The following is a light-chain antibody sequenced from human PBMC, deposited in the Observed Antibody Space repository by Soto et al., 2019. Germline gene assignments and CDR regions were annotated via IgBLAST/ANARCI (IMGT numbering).Light chain of an antibody. CDR2: GNN. Sequence: QAVVTQPPSVSGAPGQRVTISCTGSSSNIGAGYDVHWYQQLPGTAPKLLIYGNNNRPSGVPDRFSGSKSGTSASLAITGLQAEDEADYYCQSYDSSLSDSYVFGTGTKLTVL. CDR1: SSNIGAGYD. J-gene: IGLJ1*01. CDR3: QSYDSSLSDSYV. V-gene: IGLV1-40*01.